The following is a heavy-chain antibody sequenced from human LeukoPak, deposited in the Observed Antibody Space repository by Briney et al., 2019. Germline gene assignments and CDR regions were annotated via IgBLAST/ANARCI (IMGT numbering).Heavy chain of an antibody. J-gene: IGHJ4*02. V-gene: IGHV3-21*01. CDR3: TSRGINYYDSGGFTY. CDR2: ISSSSTYI. CDR1: GFTFSGYS. D-gene: IGHD3-22*01. Sequence: PGGSLRLSCAASGFTFSGYSMNWVRQAPGKGLEWVSSISSSSTYIYYADSVKGRFTISRDNVKNSLYLQMNSLRAEDTAVYYCTSRGINYYDSGGFTYWGQGTLVTVSS.